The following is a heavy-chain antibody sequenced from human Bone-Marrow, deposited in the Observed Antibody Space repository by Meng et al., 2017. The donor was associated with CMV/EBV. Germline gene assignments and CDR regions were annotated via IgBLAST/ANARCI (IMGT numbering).Heavy chain of an antibody. Sequence: GTLRLSCAVYGGSFSGYYWCWIRQPPGKGLEWIGEINHSGSTNYNPSLKSRVTISVDTSKNQFSLKLSSVTAADTAVYYCARGRYCSSTSCVNTVLYYYYGMDVWGQGTTVTVSS. D-gene: IGHD2-2*01. CDR1: GGSFSGYY. CDR3: ARGRYCSSTSCVNTVLYYYYGMDV. CDR2: INHSGST. V-gene: IGHV4-34*01. J-gene: IGHJ6*02.